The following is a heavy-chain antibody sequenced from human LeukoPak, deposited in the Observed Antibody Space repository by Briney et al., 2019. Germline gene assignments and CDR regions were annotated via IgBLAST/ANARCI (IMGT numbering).Heavy chain of an antibody. V-gene: IGHV4-38-2*01. CDR1: GYSIINGYY. CDR2: IYYNGST. Sequence: PSETLSLTCAVSGYSIINGYYWGWIRQPPGKGLEWIGSIYYNGSTYYNPSLKSRVTISVDTSKNQFSLNLNSLTAADTALYYCAREYSGSYDYFDYWGQGTLVTVSS. D-gene: IGHD1-26*01. J-gene: IGHJ4*02. CDR3: AREYSGSYDYFDY.